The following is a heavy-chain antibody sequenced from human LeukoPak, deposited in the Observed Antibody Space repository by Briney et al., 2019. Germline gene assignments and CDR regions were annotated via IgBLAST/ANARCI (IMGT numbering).Heavy chain of an antibody. CDR1: GYTFTGYY. J-gene: IGHJ4*02. CDR2: INPNSGGA. D-gene: IGHD3-10*01. CDR3: ARVRPRIDGSGTSYLRLYYFDY. V-gene: IGHV1-2*02. Sequence: GASVKVSCKASGYTFTGYYMHWVRQAPGQGLEWMGWINPNSGGANYAQKFQGRVMMARDTSISTAYMELSRLTSDDTAVYYCARVRPRIDGSGTSYLRLYYFDYWGQGTLVTVSS.